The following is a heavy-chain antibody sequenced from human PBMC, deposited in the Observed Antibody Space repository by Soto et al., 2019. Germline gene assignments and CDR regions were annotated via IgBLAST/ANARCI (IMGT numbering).Heavy chain of an antibody. J-gene: IGHJ4*02. CDR3: AKGRGGSGSLTPRVDF. Sequence: EVQLLESGGGLVQPGGSLRLSCAASGFTCNNYAMTWVRQAPGKGLEWVSAISGGGDTTSYADSVKGRFTVSRDGSKNTLYLQMSSLRAEDTALYYCAKGRGGSGSLTPRVDFWGQGNLVTVSS. CDR1: GFTCNNYA. CDR2: ISGGGDTT. D-gene: IGHD3-10*01. V-gene: IGHV3-23*01.